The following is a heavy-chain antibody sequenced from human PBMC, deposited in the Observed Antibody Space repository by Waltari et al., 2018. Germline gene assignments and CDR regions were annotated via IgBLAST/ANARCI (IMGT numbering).Heavy chain of an antibody. V-gene: IGHV3-48*04. D-gene: IGHD1-26*01. CDR3: AREIGIGAFDI. CDR1: GFTFRSYR. CDR2: ISSSSSTI. Sequence: EVQLVESGGGLVQPGGSLRLSCAASGFTFRSYRLNWVRQAPGKVLEWVSYISSSSSTIYYADSVKGRFTISRDNAKNSLYLQMNSLRAEDTAVYYCAREIGIGAFDIWGQGTMVTVSS. J-gene: IGHJ3*02.